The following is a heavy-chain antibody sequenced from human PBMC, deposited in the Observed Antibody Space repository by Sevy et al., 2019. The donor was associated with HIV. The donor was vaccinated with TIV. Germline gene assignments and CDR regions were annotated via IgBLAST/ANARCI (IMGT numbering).Heavy chain of an antibody. CDR3: AREGDGYNSEIDY. D-gene: IGHD5-12*01. CDR1: GFTFSSYW. CDR2: IKQDGSEK. Sequence: GGSLRLSCAASGFTFSSYWMSWVRQAPGKGLEWVANIKQDGSEKYYVDSVKGRFTISRDNAKNSLYLQMNSLRAEDTAVYYCAREGDGYNSEIDYWGQGTLVTVSS. J-gene: IGHJ4*02. V-gene: IGHV3-7*03.